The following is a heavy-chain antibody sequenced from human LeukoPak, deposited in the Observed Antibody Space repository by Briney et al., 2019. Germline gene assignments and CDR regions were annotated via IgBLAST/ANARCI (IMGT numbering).Heavy chain of an antibody. J-gene: IGHJ4*02. Sequence: GGSLRLSCAASGFTFSSYAMHWVRQAPGKGLEWVAVISYDGNNKYYEDSVKGRFTISRDNAKNSLYLQMNSLRAEDTAVYYCARRRCTSTSCFADYWGQGTLVTVSS. CDR3: ARRRCTSTSCFADY. V-gene: IGHV3-30-3*01. D-gene: IGHD2-2*01. CDR2: ISYDGNNK. CDR1: GFTFSSYA.